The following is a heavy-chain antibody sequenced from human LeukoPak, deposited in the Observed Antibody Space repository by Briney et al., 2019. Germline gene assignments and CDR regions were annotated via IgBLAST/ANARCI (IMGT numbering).Heavy chain of an antibody. CDR1: GFTVSSNY. CDR2: IYSGGST. CDR3: ARDPPAHPLDY. Sequence: PGGSLRLSCAASGFTVSSNYMSWVRQAPGKGLEWVSVIYSGGSTYYADSVKGRFTISRDDSKNTLYLQMNSLRAEDTAVYYCARDPPAHPLDYWGQGTLVTVSS. V-gene: IGHV3-53*01. J-gene: IGHJ4*02.